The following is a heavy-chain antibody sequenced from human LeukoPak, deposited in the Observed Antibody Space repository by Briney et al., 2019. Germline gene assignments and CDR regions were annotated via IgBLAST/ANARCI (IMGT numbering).Heavy chain of an antibody. Sequence: PSETLSLTCTVSGGSISSGSYYWSWIRQPAGKGLEWIGTIYYSGDTYYNPSLKSRVSTSVDTSKNQFSLKLSSVTAADTAVYYCARTGIKGQWLVPFDYWGQGTLVTVSS. CDR1: GGSISSGSYY. CDR2: IYYSGDT. V-gene: IGHV4-39*01. J-gene: IGHJ4*02. CDR3: ARTGIKGQWLVPFDY. D-gene: IGHD6-19*01.